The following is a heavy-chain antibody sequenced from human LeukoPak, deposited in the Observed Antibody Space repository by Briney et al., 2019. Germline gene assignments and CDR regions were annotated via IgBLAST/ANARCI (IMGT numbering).Heavy chain of an antibody. CDR1: GFTFSSYG. Sequence: GGSLRLSCAASGFTFSSYGMHWVRQAPGKGLEWVSSISSSSSYIYYADSVKGRFTISRDNAKNSLYLQMNSLRAEDTAVYYCAPSSYYYDSSGYYNYWGQGTLVTVSS. CDR2: ISSSSSYI. D-gene: IGHD3-22*01. CDR3: APSSYYYDSSGYYNY. J-gene: IGHJ4*02. V-gene: IGHV3-21*01.